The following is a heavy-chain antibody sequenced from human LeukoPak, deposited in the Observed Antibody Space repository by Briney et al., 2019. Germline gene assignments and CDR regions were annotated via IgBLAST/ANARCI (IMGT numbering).Heavy chain of an antibody. D-gene: IGHD2-2*01. J-gene: IGHJ4*02. CDR3: ARGRIVVVPAATPAYYFDY. CDR1: EYTYTGYY. V-gene: IGHV1-2*04. CDR2: INPNSGGT. Sequence: ASVKVSCKASEYTYTGYYMHWVRQAPGQGLEWMGWINPNSGGTNYAQKFQGWVTMTRDTSISTAYMELSRLRSDDTAVYYCARGRIVVVPAATPAYYFDYWGQGTLVTVSS.